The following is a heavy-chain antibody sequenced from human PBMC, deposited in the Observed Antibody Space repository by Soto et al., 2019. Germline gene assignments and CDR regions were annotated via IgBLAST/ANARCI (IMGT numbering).Heavy chain of an antibody. CDR1: GGTFSSYA. J-gene: IGHJ6*02. D-gene: IGHD3-3*01. CDR3: ARVLRFLEWSTFNGMDV. V-gene: IGHV1-69*12. CDR2: IIPIFGTA. Sequence: QVQLVQSGAEVKKPGSSVKVSCKASGGTFSSYAISWVRQAPGQGLEWMGGIIPIFGTATYAQKFQGRVTITADEYTSTAYMELSSLRSEDTAVYYCARVLRFLEWSTFNGMDVWGQGTTVTVSS.